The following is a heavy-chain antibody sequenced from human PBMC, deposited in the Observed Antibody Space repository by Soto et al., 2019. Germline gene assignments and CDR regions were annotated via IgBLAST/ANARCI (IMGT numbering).Heavy chain of an antibody. CDR1: GFTFSNNW. J-gene: IGHJ4*02. CDR3: ARDRPGLYSDY. CDR2: IKDDGSTK. Sequence: GSLRLSCAASGFTFSNNWMTWVRQAPGKGLEWVANIKDDGSTKYYLDSVKGRFTISRDNAKNSLYLQMNSLRAEDTAFYYCARDRPGLYSDYWGQGTLVTVSS. V-gene: IGHV3-7*01. D-gene: IGHD5-12*01.